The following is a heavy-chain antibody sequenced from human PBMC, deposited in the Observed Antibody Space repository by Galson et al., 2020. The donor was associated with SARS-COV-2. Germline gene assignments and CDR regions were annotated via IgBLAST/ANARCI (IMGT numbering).Heavy chain of an antibody. V-gene: IGHV4-59*11. D-gene: IGHD3-3*01. Sequence: SETLSLTCTVSGGSISSHYWSWIRQPPGKGLEWIGYIYYSGSTNYNPSLTSRVTISVDTSKNQFSLKLSSVTAADTAVYYCARGVYYDFWSGPDEYYFDYWGQGTLVTVSS. CDR2: IYYSGST. CDR1: GGSISSHY. J-gene: IGHJ4*02. CDR3: ARGVYYDFWSGPDEYYFDY.